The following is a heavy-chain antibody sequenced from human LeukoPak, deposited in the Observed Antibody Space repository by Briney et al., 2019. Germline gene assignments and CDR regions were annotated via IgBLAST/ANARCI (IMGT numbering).Heavy chain of an antibody. Sequence: SETLSLTCTVSGGSISSGGYYWSWIRQHPGKGLEWIGYIYYSGSTYYNPSLKSRVTISVDTSKNQSSLKLSSVTAADTAVYYCARGNSAPYDSSGYLFDYWGQGTLVTVSS. CDR2: IYYSGST. V-gene: IGHV4-31*03. J-gene: IGHJ4*02. CDR3: ARGNSAPYDSSGYLFDY. CDR1: GGSISSGGYY. D-gene: IGHD3-22*01.